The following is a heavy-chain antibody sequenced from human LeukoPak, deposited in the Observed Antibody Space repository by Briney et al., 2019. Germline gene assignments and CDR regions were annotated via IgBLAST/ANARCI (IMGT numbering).Heavy chain of an antibody. CDR3: ASDSKGY. V-gene: IGHV3-21*01. J-gene: IGHJ4*02. D-gene: IGHD3-3*02. Sequence: GGSLRLSCAASGFTFSSYSMNWVRQPPGKGMGWVSSISSSSSYIYYADSVKGRFTISRDNAKNALDLQMNSRRAEDTAVYYCASDSKGYWGQGTLVTVSS. CDR1: GFTFSSYS. CDR2: ISSSSSYI.